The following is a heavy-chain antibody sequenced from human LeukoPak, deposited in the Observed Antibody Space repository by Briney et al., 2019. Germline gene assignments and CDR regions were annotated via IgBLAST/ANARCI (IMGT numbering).Heavy chain of an antibody. CDR2: IYPGDSDT. Sequence: GESLEISCKGSGHSFTSYWIGWVRQMPGKGLEWMGIIYPGDSDTRYSPSLQGQVTISADKSISIAYLQWSSLKASDTAMYYCARLAPGWFDPWGQGTLVTVSS. CDR1: GHSFTSYW. J-gene: IGHJ5*02. V-gene: IGHV5-51*01. CDR3: ARLAPGWFDP. D-gene: IGHD5-12*01.